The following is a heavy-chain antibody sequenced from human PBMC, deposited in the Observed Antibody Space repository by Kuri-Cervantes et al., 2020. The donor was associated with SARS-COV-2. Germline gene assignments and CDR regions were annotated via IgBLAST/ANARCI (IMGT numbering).Heavy chain of an antibody. J-gene: IGHJ4*02. CDR1: GFTFGDYA. CDR3: AKDFSSVAATEIPIDY. CDR2: IDRSGRHT. D-gene: IGHD6-25*01. Sequence: GGSLRLSCAASGFTFGDYAMTWVRQAPGKGLEWVATIDRSGRHTFDADSVKGRFTISRDNSKNTLFLQMDSLGAEDTALYYCAKDFSSVAATEIPIDYWGQGTLVTVSS. V-gene: IGHV3-23*01.